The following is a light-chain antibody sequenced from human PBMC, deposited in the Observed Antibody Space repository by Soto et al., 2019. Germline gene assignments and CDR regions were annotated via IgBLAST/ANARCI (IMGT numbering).Light chain of an antibody. CDR2: ATS. J-gene: IGKJ4*01. CDR1: QGISSW. Sequence: ACGRNRDTITCRAGQGISSWLAWYQQKPGKAPKVLIYATSRLPSGVPSRFSGSGSGTDFTLTISSLQPEDFAPYCCHQTNCQPLPFGGGTKVDIK. CDR3: HQTNCQPLP. V-gene: IGKV1D-12*01.